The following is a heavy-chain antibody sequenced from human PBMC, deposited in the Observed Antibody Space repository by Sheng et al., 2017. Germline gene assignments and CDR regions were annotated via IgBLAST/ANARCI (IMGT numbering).Heavy chain of an antibody. Sequence: EVQLVESGGVVVQPGGSLRLSCAASGFTFDDYAMHWVRQAPGKGLEWVSTITWDGGTKYYADSVKGRFTISRDNNKNSLYLDMTSLRAEDTALYYCAKDTRGDYYYCMDVWGQGTTVTVSS. CDR1: GFTFDDYA. CDR2: ITWDGGTK. D-gene: IGHD3-3*01. CDR3: AKDTRGDYYYCMDV. J-gene: IGHJ6*02. V-gene: IGHV3-43D*03.